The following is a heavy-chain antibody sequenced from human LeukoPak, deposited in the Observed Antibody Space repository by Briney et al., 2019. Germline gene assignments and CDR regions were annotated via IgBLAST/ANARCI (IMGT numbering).Heavy chain of an antibody. CDR1: GFTFSNYA. D-gene: IGHD5-18*01. V-gene: IGHV3-23*01. Sequence: GGSLRLSCAASGFTFSNYAMSWGRQAPGKGLEWVSVISSGGNTYFADSVKGRFTISSDNSENTLYLQMNSLRAEDSAVYYCAKGGYSYGYFDYWGQGILVTVSS. CDR3: AKGGYSYGYFDY. CDR2: ISSGGNT. J-gene: IGHJ4*02.